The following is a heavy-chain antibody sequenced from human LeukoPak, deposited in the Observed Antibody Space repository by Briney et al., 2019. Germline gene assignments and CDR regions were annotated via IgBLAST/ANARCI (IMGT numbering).Heavy chain of an antibody. V-gene: IGHV3-21*01. CDR3: ARDPYCSSTSCYTAWFDP. CDR1: GFTFSTYS. J-gene: IGHJ5*02. CDR2: ISSSSSYI. D-gene: IGHD2-2*02. Sequence: KSGGSLRLSCAASGFTFSTYSMIWVRQAPGRGLEWVSSISSSSSYIYYADSVKGRFTISRDNAKNSLYLQMNSLRAEDTAVYYCARDPYCSSTSCYTAWFDPWGQGTLVTVSS.